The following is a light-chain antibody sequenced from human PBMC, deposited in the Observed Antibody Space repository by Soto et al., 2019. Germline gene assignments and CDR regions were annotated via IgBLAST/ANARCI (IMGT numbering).Light chain of an antibody. CDR1: QSVSNNY. CDR2: GAS. J-gene: IGKJ1*01. Sequence: RAMQSVSNNYLAWYQQKPGQAPRLLIYGASNRATGIPDRFSGIGSGTDFAHAIGRLEPEDFSAYYCMQYVNSETVGDGTKVDIK. CDR3: MQYVNSET. V-gene: IGKV3-20*01.